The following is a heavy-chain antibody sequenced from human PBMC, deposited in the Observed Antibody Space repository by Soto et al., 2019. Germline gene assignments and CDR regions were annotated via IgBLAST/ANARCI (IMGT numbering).Heavy chain of an antibody. V-gene: IGHV3-7*05. CDR3: ARLPPYSSSSNFDY. D-gene: IGHD6-6*01. CDR2: IKEDGSEK. J-gene: IGHJ4*02. CDR1: GFTFSTYW. Sequence: GGSLRLSCAASGFTFSTYWMSWVRQAPGKGLEWVANIKEDGSEKYYVDSVKGRFSISRDNAKNSLYLQMNSLRAGDTAVYYCARLPPYSSSSNFDYWGQGTLVTVSS.